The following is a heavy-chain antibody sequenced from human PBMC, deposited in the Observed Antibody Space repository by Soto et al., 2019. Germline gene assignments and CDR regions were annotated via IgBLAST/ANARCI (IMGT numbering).Heavy chain of an antibody. CDR1: GGSISSSTYY. CDR2: IYYSGST. D-gene: IGHD2-2*01. CDR3: AQLLGYYSYYMDV. Sequence: SETLSLTCTVSGGSISSSTYYWGWVRQPPGKGLEWIRSIYYSGSTYYNPSLKSRLTISVDTSKNQFSLNLSSVTAAETAVYYCAQLLGYYSYYMDVWGKGTTVT. J-gene: IGHJ6*03. V-gene: IGHV4-39*01.